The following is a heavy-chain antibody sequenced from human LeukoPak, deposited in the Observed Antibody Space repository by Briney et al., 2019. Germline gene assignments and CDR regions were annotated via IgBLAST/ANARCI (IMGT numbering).Heavy chain of an antibody. V-gene: IGHV3-23*01. CDR3: AKDYSGYDLSAGY. CDR1: GFTFSNYA. CDR2: ISASGRST. Sequence: GGSLRLSCAGSGFTFSNYALSWVRQAPGKGLEWVSVISASGRSTHYADSLKGRFTISRDNSKNTLYLQINSLRAEDTAVYYCAKDYSGYDLSAGYWGQGTLVTVSS. J-gene: IGHJ4*02. D-gene: IGHD5-12*01.